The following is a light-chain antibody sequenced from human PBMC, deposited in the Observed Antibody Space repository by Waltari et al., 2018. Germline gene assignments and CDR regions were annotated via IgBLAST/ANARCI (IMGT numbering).Light chain of an antibody. J-gene: IGLJ2*01. Sequence: QSVLTQPPSVSGTPGQRVTISCSGSSSNIGRNFVYWYQQLPGTAPKLLIYMDNQRPLGFPDRFSVSKSGPSASLAISGLRSEDEGNYYCAAWDDSLSGFVLFGGGTKVTVL. CDR1: SSNIGRNF. CDR2: MDN. CDR3: AAWDDSLSGFVL. V-gene: IGLV1-47*01.